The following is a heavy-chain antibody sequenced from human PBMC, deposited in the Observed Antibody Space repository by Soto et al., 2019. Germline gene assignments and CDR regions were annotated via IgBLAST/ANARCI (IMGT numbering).Heavy chain of an antibody. J-gene: IGHJ1*01. CDR3: VKDDGGYPSTAQH. CDR2: ISGSGDRT. CDR1: GITISNYP. Sequence: EVQLLESGGGLVQPGGSLRLSCAASGITISNYPMSWVRQAPGKGLDWVSGISGSGDRTYYADSAKGRFTISKDISRNSLSLQLDSLGVADTAVYFCVKDDGGYPSTAQHWCQGTLVTVSS. V-gene: IGHV3-23*01. D-gene: IGHD3-22*01.